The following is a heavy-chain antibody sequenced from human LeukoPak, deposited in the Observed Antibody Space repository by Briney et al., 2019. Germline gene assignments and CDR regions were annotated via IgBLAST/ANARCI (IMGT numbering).Heavy chain of an antibody. Sequence: GGSLRLSCAASGFTFSSYAMSWVRQAPGKGLEWVSTVSGGGGTTYYAESVKGRITISRDNSKNTLYLQMNSLRAEDTAVYFCAKDRGYYDSSGYLIWGQGTLVTVSS. CDR1: GFTFSSYA. CDR3: AKDRGYYDSSGYLI. D-gene: IGHD3-22*01. V-gene: IGHV3-23*01. CDR2: VSGGGGTT. J-gene: IGHJ4*02.